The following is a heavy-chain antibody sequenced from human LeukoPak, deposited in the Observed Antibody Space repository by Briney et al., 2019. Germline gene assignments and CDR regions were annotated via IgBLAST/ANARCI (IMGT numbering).Heavy chain of an antibody. CDR1: GFTFSSYD. V-gene: IGHV3-13*04. D-gene: IGHD5-12*01. CDR2: IGTAGDT. Sequence: QPGGSLILSCAASGFTFSSYDMHWVRQPTGKGLEWVSAIGTAGDTYYPGSVKGRFTISRENAKNSLYLQMNSLRAGDTAVYYCVRGTGYSAYDYDFDYWGQGTLVTVSS. J-gene: IGHJ4*02. CDR3: VRGTGYSAYDYDFDY.